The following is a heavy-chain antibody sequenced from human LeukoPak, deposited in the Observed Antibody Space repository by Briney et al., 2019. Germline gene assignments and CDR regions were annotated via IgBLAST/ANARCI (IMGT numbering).Heavy chain of an antibody. CDR2: ISSNGGST. Sequence: GGSLRLSCAASGFTFSSYAMHWVRQAPGKGLEYVSAISSNGGSTYYANSVKGRFTISRDNSKNTLYLQMGSLRAEDMAVYYCARGLMTTVTTLFPDPYYFDYWGQGTLVTVSS. D-gene: IGHD4-17*01. CDR3: ARGLMTTVTTLFPDPYYFDY. CDR1: GFTFSSYA. J-gene: IGHJ4*02. V-gene: IGHV3-64*01.